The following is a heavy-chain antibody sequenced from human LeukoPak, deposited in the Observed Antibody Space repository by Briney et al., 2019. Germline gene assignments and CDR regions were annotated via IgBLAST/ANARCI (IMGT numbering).Heavy chain of an antibody. CDR3: APSGLLRPTIY. Sequence: GGSLRLSCAASGFTFSSYAMSWVSQAPGKGLEWVSAISGSGGSTYYADSVKGRFTISRDNSKNTLYLQMNSLRAEDTAVYYCAPSGLLRPTIYWGQGTLVTVSS. CDR2: ISGSGGST. V-gene: IGHV3-23*01. D-gene: IGHD3-22*01. J-gene: IGHJ4*02. CDR1: GFTFSSYA.